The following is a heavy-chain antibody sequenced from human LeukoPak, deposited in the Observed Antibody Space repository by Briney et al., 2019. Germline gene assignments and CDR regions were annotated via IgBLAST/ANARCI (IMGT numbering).Heavy chain of an antibody. D-gene: IGHD5-24*01. J-gene: IGHJ4*02. CDR1: GFTVSSNY. Sequence: PGGSLRLSCAASGFTVSSNYMSWVRQAPGKGLEWVSVIYSGGSTYYADSVKGRFTISRDNSKNTLYLQMNSLRAEDTAVYYCAKDVEMATTLGFDYWGQGTLVTVSS. CDR3: AKDVEMATTLGFDY. V-gene: IGHV3-66*02. CDR2: IYSGGST.